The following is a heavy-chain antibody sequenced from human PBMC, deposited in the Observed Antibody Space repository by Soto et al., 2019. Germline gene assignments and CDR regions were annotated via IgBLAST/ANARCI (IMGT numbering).Heavy chain of an antibody. CDR3: GRLEGLATISYYFDY. CDR2: IYHSGST. Sequence: PSETLSLTCAVYGGSFSGYYWSWIRQPPGKGLEWIGEIYHSGSTNYNPSLKSRVTISVDTSKNQFSLKLRSLSAADTAVYYCGRLEGLATISYYFDYWGQGALVTVSS. V-gene: IGHV4-34*01. D-gene: IGHD3-9*01. J-gene: IGHJ4*02. CDR1: GGSFSGYY.